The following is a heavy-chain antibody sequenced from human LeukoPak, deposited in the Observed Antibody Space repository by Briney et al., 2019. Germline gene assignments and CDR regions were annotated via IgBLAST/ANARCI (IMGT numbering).Heavy chain of an antibody. CDR3: ARTQYCTSSTSCYFGYFDY. D-gene: IGHD2-2*01. CDR1: DGSISSTTYY. V-gene: IGHV4-39*07. J-gene: IGHJ4*02. CDR2: IYYSGST. Sequence: PSETLSLTCTVSDGSISSTTYYWGWIRQPPGKGLEWIGSIYYSGSTYYNPSLKSRVTMSVDTSKNQFSLKLSSVTAADTAVYYCARTQYCTSSTSCYFGYFDYWGQGNLVTVSS.